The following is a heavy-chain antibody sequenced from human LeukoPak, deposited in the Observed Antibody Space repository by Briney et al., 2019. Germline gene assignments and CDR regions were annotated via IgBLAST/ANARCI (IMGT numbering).Heavy chain of an antibody. CDR2: IYYSGST. V-gene: IGHV4-39*07. J-gene: IGHJ4*02. D-gene: IGHD3-3*01. CDR1: GGSISSSSYY. CDR3: ARALRFLEWPFDY. Sequence: PSETLSLTCTDSGGSISSSSYYWGWIRQPPGKGLEWIGSIYYSGSTYYNPSLKSRVTISVDTSKNQFSLKLSSVTAADTAVYYCARALRFLEWPFDYWGQGTLVTVSS.